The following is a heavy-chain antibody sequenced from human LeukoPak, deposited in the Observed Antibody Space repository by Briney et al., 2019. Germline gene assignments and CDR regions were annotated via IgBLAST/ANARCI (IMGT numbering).Heavy chain of an antibody. CDR3: ARVKAYYYDSSGYSPLDY. J-gene: IGHJ4*02. D-gene: IGHD3-22*01. Sequence: ASVKVSCKASGYTFTSYDINWVRQATGQGLEWMGWMNPNSGNTGYAQKFQGRVTMTRNTSISTAYMELSSLRSEDTAVYYCARVKAYYYDSSGYSPLDYWGQGTLVTVSS. CDR1: GYTFTSYD. V-gene: IGHV1-8*01. CDR2: MNPNSGNT.